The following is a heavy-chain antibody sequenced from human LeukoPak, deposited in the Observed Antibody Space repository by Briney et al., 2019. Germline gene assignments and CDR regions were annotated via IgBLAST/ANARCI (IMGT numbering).Heavy chain of an antibody. J-gene: IGHJ5*02. V-gene: IGHV4-38-2*02. CDR1: DCSISSGDY. D-gene: IGHD3-3*02. CDR2: IYHSGTT. CDR3: ARGWSILRGGDWFDP. Sequence: SETLSLTCTVSDCSISSGDYWGWIRQPPGKGLGWIGSIYHSGTTYYTLSLKSRVTISIDTSKNQFSLKLSSVTAADTAVYYWARGWSILRGGDWFDPWGQGTLVTISS.